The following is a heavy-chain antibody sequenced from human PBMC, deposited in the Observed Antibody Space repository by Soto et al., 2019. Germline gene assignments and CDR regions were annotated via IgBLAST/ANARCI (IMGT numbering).Heavy chain of an antibody. CDR2: IYYSGST. Sequence: LSLTCTVSGGSISSGGYYWSWIRQHPGKGLEWIGYIYYSGSTNYSPSLKSRVTISVDTSKKQLSLKLTSVTAADTAVYYCARGYGSCFDYWGQGTLVTVSS. CDR1: GGSISSGGYY. CDR3: ARGYGSCFDY. J-gene: IGHJ4*02. D-gene: IGHD5-18*01. V-gene: IGHV4-31*03.